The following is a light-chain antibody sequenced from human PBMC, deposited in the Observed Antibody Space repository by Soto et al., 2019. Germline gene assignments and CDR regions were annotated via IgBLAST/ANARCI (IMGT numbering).Light chain of an antibody. J-gene: IGKJ1*01. Sequence: EVLMTHSPDTLSLSPGERASLSCRASQSVGSNLAWYQQKLGQAPRLLIYGASTRATGIPARFSGSGSGTEFTLTISSLQSEDFAIYYCQQYSTWPRTFGQGTKVDIK. CDR2: GAS. CDR1: QSVGSN. CDR3: QQYSTWPRT. V-gene: IGKV3-15*01.